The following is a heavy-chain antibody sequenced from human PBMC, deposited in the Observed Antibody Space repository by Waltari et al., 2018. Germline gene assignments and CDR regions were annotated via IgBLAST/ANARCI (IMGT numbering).Heavy chain of an antibody. D-gene: IGHD1-26*01. Sequence: EVQLVESGGVVVQPGGSLRLSCAASGFTFDDYTMHWVRQAPGKGLEWVSLISWDGGSTYYADSVKGRFTISRDNSKNSLYLQMNSLRTEDTAVYYCARGEEHLNAFDIWGQGTMVTVSS. CDR1: GFTFDDYT. CDR2: ISWDGGST. J-gene: IGHJ3*02. CDR3: ARGEEHLNAFDI. V-gene: IGHV3-43*01.